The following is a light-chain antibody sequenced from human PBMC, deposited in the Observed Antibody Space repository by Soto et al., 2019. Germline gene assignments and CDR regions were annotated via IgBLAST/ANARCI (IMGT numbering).Light chain of an antibody. CDR1: QSISSY. CDR3: QQSYSTLQT. J-gene: IGKJ1*01. CDR2: AAS. V-gene: IGKV1-39*01. Sequence: DIQMTQSPSSLSASVGDRVTITCRASQSISSYLNWYQQKPGKAPKPLIYAASSLQSGVPSRFSGSGSGTDFTLTISSLQPEDFATYYCQQSYSTLQTFGQGTKVDIK.